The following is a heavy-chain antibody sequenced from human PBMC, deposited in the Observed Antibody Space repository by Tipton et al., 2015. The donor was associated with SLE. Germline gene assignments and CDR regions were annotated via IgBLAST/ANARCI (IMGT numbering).Heavy chain of an antibody. CDR1: GFTFDDYT. V-gene: IGHV3-43*01. D-gene: IGHD2-15*01. CDR2: ISWDGGSK. CDR3: AKGTFTLFDY. J-gene: IGHJ4*02. Sequence: VQLVQSGGVVVQPGGSLRLSCAASGFTFDDYTMHWVRQAPGKGLEWVSLISWDGGSKYYADSVKGRFTVSRDNSKNSLYLQMNSLRTEDTALYYCAKGTFTLFDYWGQVTLVTVSS.